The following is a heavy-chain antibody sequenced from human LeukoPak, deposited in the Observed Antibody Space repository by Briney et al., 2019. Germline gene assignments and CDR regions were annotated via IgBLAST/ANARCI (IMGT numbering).Heavy chain of an antibody. D-gene: IGHD3-10*01. V-gene: IGHV3-48*03. CDR2: ISSSGSTI. J-gene: IGHJ4*02. CDR3: ARDSSVRGVMRY. Sequence: PGGSLRLCCAASGFTFSSYEMNWVRQAPGKGLEWVSYISSSGSTIYYADSVKGRFTISRDNAKNSLYLQMNSLRAEDTAVYYCARDSSVRGVMRYWGQGTLVTVSS. CDR1: GFTFSSYE.